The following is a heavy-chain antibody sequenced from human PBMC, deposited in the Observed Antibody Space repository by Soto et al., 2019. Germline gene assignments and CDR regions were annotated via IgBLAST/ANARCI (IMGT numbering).Heavy chain of an antibody. J-gene: IGHJ5*02. CDR1: VASIGIYS. D-gene: IGHD5-18*01. CDR3: ARDRYLFDL. Sequence: SDTLSLTCTVRVASIGIYSWSWIRQPAGGGLECSGRIYTTGSTNYNPSLKSRVTMSLDTSRNQFSLKLSSVTAAYTAVYYCARDRYLFDLWGQGTLGTGS. CDR2: IYTTGST. V-gene: IGHV4-4*07.